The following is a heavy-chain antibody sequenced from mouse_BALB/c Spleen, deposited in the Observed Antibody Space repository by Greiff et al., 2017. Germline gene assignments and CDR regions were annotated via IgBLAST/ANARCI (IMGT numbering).Heavy chain of an antibody. CDR2: IDPANGNT. J-gene: IGHJ3*01. CDR3: ARGIYYDYDGWFAY. Sequence: VQLQQSGAELVKPGASVKLSCTASGFNIKDTYMHWVKQRPEQGLEWIGRIDPANGNTKYDPKFQGKATITADTSSNTAYLQLSSLTSEDTAVYYCARGIYYDYDGWFAYWGQGTLVTVSA. V-gene: IGHV14-3*02. CDR1: GFNIKDTY. D-gene: IGHD2-4*01.